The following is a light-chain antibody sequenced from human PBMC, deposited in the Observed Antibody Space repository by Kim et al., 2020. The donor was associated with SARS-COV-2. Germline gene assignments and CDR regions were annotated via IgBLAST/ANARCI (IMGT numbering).Light chain of an antibody. CDR3: QQYGSSLPMYT. CDR2: GAS. CDR1: ESFSSSY. V-gene: IGKV3-20*01. Sequence: PGERATPSCVASESFSSSYLACYQQKPGQAPRLLIYGASSRATGIPDRFSGSGSGTDFTLTISRLETEDFTVYYCQQYGSSLPMYTFGQGTKLEI. J-gene: IGKJ2*01.